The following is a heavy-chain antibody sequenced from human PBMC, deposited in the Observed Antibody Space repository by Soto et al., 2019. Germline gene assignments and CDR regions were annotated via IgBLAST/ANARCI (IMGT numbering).Heavy chain of an antibody. CDR3: ARGRLGYCSGGSCYPPRDDNWFDP. Sequence: PSETLSLTCTVSGGSISSGDYSWSWIRQPPGKGLEWIGYIYYSGSTYYKPSLKSRVTISVDTSKKQFSLKLSSVTAADTAVYYCARGRLGYCSGGSCYPPRDDNWFDPWGQGTLVTVSS. V-gene: IGHV4-30-4*01. D-gene: IGHD2-15*01. CDR1: GGSISSGDYS. J-gene: IGHJ5*02. CDR2: IYYSGST.